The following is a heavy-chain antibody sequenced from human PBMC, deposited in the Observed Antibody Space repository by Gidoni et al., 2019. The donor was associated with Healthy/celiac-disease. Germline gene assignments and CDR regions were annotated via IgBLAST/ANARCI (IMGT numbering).Heavy chain of an antibody. V-gene: IGHV3-48*03. CDR3: ASLTLNSYGGSHDY. Sequence: EVQLVESGGGLVQPGGSLRLSCAASGFTFSSYEMNWVRQAPGKGLEWVSYISSSGSTIYYADSVKGRFTISRDNAKNSLYLQMNSLRAEDTAVYYCASLTLNSYGGSHDYWGQGTLVTVSS. D-gene: IGHD4-17*01. J-gene: IGHJ4*02. CDR2: ISSSGSTI. CDR1: GFTFSSYE.